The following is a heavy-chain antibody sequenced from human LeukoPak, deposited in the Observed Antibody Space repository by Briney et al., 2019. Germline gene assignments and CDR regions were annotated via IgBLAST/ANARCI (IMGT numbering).Heavy chain of an antibody. D-gene: IGHD5-24*01. CDR3: AREEAEMATIS. CDR2: IYRGGTT. CDR1: GFTVNSNH. Sequence: GGSLRLSCAASGFTVNSNHMSWVRQAPGKGLEWVSIIYRGGTTYYVDSVNGRFTISRDNSKNTLYLQMNNLRADDTAVYYCAREEAEMATISWGQGTPVTVSS. V-gene: IGHV3-66*01. J-gene: IGHJ4*02.